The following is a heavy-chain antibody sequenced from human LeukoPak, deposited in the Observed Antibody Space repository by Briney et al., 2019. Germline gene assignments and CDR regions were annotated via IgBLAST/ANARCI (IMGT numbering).Heavy chain of an antibody. CDR3: ARAPSEIGGYYPEYFRH. CDR1: GFTLSRYS. V-gene: IGHV3-74*01. CDR2: IKSDGST. D-gene: IGHD3-22*01. J-gene: IGHJ1*01. Sequence: PGGSLRLSCAASGFTLSRYSMNWVRHAPGKGLVWVSRIKSDGSTNYADSVKGRFTISRDNAKNTVSLQMNSLRAEDTGVYYCARAPSEIGGYYPEYFRHWGQGTLVTVCS.